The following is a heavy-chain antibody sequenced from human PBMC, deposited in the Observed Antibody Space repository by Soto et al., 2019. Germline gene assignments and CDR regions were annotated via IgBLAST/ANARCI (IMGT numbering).Heavy chain of an antibody. V-gene: IGHV4-31*01. CDR1: GGSISSGGYY. Sequence: TLSLTCTVSGGSISSGGYYWSWIRQHPGKGLEWIGYIYYSGSTYYNPSLKSQVTISVDTSKNQFSLKLSSVTAADTAVYYCARGSNWGSYRRTWFDPWGQGTLVTVSS. J-gene: IGHJ5*02. CDR3: ARGSNWGSYRRTWFDP. CDR2: IYYSGST. D-gene: IGHD3-16*02.